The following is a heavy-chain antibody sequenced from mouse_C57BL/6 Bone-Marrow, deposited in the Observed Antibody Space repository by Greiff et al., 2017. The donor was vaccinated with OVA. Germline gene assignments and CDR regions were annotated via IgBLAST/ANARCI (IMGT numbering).Heavy chain of an antibody. D-gene: IGHD1-1*01. Sequence: VQVVESGAELVKPGASVKISCKASGYAFSSYWMNWVKQRPGQGLEWIGKLYPGDGDTNYNGKFQGKATLTADKSSSKAYMQLSSLTYEDSAVYLFERGGDHCGSGFWYFDVWGTGATVTVSS. CDR2: LYPGDGDT. J-gene: IGHJ1*03. CDR1: GYAFSSYW. V-gene: IGHV1-80*01. CDR3: ERGGDHCGSGFWYFDV.